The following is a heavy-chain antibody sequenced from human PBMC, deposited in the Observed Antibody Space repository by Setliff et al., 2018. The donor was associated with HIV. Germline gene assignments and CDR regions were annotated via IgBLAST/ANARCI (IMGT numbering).Heavy chain of an antibody. Sequence: ETLSLPCTVSGGSISSDYWSWIRQPPGKGLEWIGYIYYSGSTNYNPSLKSRVTISVATSKNQFSLKLNSVTTADTALYYCARSRTSSGYYGVTGYGMDVWGQGTTVTGS. D-gene: IGHD3-22*01. V-gene: IGHV4-59*01. J-gene: IGHJ6*02. CDR1: GGSISSDY. CDR3: ARSRTSSGYYGVTGYGMDV. CDR2: IYYSGST.